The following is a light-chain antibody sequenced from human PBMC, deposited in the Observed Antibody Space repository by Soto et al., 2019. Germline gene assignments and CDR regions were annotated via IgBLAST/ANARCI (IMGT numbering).Light chain of an antibody. Sequence: DIVLTQSPDSLAVSLGERATINCKSSQSVLYSSNNKNYLAWYQQKPGQPPKLLISWASTREFGVPDRFSGSGSGTDFTLTISSLQAEDVVVYYCQQYYASPPRTFGQGTKVEIK. CDR2: WAS. J-gene: IGKJ1*01. CDR1: QSVLYSSNNKNY. CDR3: QQYYASPPRT. V-gene: IGKV4-1*01.